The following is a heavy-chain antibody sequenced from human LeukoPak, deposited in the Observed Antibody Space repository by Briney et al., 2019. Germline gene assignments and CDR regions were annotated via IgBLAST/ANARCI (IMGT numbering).Heavy chain of an antibody. CDR1: GGSISSYY. J-gene: IGHJ5*02. CDR3: ARDGVESVSFHGWFDP. CDR2: IYYSGST. Sequence: SETLSLTCTVSGGSISSYYWSWIRQPPGKGLEWIGYIYYSGSTNYNPSLKSRVTISVDTSKNQFSLKLSSVTAADTAVYYCARDGVESVSFHGWFDPWGQGTLVTVSS. D-gene: IGHD1-26*01. V-gene: IGHV4-59*01.